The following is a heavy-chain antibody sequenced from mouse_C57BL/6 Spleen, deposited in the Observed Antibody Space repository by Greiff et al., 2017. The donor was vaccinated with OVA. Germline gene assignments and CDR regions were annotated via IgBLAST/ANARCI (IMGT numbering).Heavy chain of an antibody. J-gene: IGHJ4*01. Sequence: EVQGVESGGGLVKPGGSLKLSCAASGFTFSDYGMHWVRQAPEQGLEWVAYISSGSSTIYYADTVKGRCTISSDDDKNTLFLQMTSLRSEDTAMYYCAGPLYGSSSYYCAMDYWGQGTSVTVSS. CDR3: AGPLYGSSSYYCAMDY. CDR2: ISSGSSTI. V-gene: IGHV5-17*01. CDR1: GFTFSDYG. D-gene: IGHD1-1*01.